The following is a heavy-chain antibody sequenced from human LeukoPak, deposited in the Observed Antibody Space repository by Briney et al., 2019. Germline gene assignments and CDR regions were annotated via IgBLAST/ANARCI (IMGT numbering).Heavy chain of an antibody. CDR3: ARTRRYYYDSSGYYYSDY. Sequence: SETLSLTCAVYGGSFSGYYWSWIRQPPGKGLEWIGEINQSGTTNYNPSLKSRITISVNTSKNQFSLKLSSVTAADTAVYYCARTRRYYYDSSGYYYSDYWGQGTLVTVSS. J-gene: IGHJ4*02. CDR2: INQSGTT. D-gene: IGHD3-22*01. V-gene: IGHV4-34*01. CDR1: GGSFSGYY.